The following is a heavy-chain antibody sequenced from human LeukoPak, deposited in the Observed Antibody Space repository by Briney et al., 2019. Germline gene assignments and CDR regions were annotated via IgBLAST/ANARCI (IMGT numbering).Heavy chain of an antibody. CDR1: GFIFTDYG. CDR2: IRYDGSDK. D-gene: IGHD6-13*01. V-gene: IGHV3-30*02. CDR3: AKSNPGSSWGSIDY. J-gene: IGHJ4*02. Sequence: GGSLRLSCAASGFIFTDYGMHWVRQAPGKGLEWVTFIRYDGSDKYYADSMKGRFTISRDNSKNTLYLQMNSLRAEDTAVYYCAKSNPGSSWGSIDYWGQGTLVTVSS.